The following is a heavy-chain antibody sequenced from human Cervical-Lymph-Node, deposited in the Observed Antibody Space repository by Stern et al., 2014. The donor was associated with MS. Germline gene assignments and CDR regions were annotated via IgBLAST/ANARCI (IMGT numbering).Heavy chain of an antibody. CDR3: ARGGGSWTYLF. D-gene: IGHD3-10*01. J-gene: IGHJ4*02. V-gene: IGHV4-4*02. CDR1: GASISSNYW. CDR2: VYHSGSA. Sequence: QLQLQESGPGLVKPSGTLSLTCAVSGASISSNYWWSWVRQSPGKGLEWIGEVYHSGSAVYNPSLQSRVTISVDTSKNQFSLKLNSVTAADTAMYYCARGGGSWTYLFWGQGTLVAVSS.